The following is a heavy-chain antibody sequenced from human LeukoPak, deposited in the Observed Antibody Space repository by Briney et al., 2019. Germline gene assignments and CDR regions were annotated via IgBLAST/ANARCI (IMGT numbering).Heavy chain of an antibody. CDR2: IIPIFGTA. CDR3: ARAGGCSSTSCYYLNDAFDI. D-gene: IGHD2-2*01. J-gene: IGHJ3*02. CDR1: GGTFSSYA. Sequence: GASVKVSCKASGGTFSSYATSWVRQAPGQGLEWMGGIIPIFGTANYAQKFQGRVTITADESTSTAYMELSSLRSEDTAVYYCARAGGCSSTSCYYLNDAFDIWGQGTMVTVSS. V-gene: IGHV1-69*13.